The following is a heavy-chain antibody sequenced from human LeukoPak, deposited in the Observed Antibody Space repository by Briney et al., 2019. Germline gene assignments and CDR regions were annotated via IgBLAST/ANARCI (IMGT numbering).Heavy chain of an antibody. V-gene: IGHV3-23*01. Sequence: PGGTLRLSCAASGFTFSSYGMSWVRQAPGKGLEWVSAISGSGGSTYYADSVKGRSAISRDNSKNTLYLQMNSLRAEDTAVYYCAKDRIPTWANSVGDWFDPWGQGTLVTVSS. D-gene: IGHD5/OR15-5a*01. CDR3: AKDRIPTWANSVGDWFDP. CDR1: GFTFSSYG. CDR2: ISGSGGST. J-gene: IGHJ5*02.